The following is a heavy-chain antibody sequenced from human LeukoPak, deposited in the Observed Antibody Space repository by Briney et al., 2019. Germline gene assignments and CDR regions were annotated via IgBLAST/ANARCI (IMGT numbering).Heavy chain of an antibody. J-gene: IGHJ2*01. CDR1: GGSVSSSDW. CDR2: IYHSGSS. CDR3: ARRGFGMATLKSWYFDL. Sequence: PSGTLSLTCAVSGGSVSSSDWWSWVRQPPGKGLEWIGEIYHSGSSNYNPSLKSRVTILVDKSKNQFSLKLTSVTAADTAVYYCARRGFGMATLKSWYFDLWGRGTLVTVSS. D-gene: IGHD5-24*01. V-gene: IGHV4-4*02.